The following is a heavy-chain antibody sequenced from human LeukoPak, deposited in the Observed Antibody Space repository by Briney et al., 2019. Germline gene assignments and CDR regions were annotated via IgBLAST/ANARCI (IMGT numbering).Heavy chain of an antibody. CDR3: AKDGGLWVSAHWGDS. Sequence: GGSLRLSCAASGFTFSSYTMSWVRQAPGKGLEWVSTITTSDGNTYYADSVRGRFTVSRDNSKNTLFLQMNSLRAEDTAVYYCAKDGGLWVSAHWGDSWGRGTLVTVSS. V-gene: IGHV3-23*01. J-gene: IGHJ4*02. D-gene: IGHD7-27*01. CDR2: ITTSDGNT. CDR1: GFTFSSYT.